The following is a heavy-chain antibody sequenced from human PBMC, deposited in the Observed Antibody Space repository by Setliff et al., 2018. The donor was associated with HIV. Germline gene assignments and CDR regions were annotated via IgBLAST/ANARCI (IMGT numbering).Heavy chain of an antibody. D-gene: IGHD3-10*01. J-gene: IGHJ6*03. CDR2: ISHSGST. CDR1: GGSIMTGDW. V-gene: IGHV4-4*02. CDR3: ARDYYDDTYYSPGIYYLYYMDV. Sequence: SETLSLTCAVSGGSIMTGDWWIWVRQSPGKGLEWIGEISHSGSTNYNPSLRSRVTMSVDKSNNQFSLKLSSVTAADTAVYYCARDYYDDTYYSPGIYYLYYMDVWGKGTTVTVSS.